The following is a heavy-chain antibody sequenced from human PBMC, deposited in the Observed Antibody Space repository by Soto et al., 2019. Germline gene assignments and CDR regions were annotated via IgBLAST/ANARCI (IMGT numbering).Heavy chain of an antibody. Sequence: SETLSLTCTVSGGSISSYFYIWVRQPPGKGLEWIGSVYYTGTTDYNPYLKSRVTISVDTSKTQFSLNLRSVTAADTAVYYCARDLAAVPRAFDYWGRGTPGTGSS. CDR3: ARDLAAVPRAFDY. CDR2: VYYTGTT. V-gene: IGHV4-59*01. D-gene: IGHD6-13*01. J-gene: IGHJ4*02. CDR1: GGSISSYF.